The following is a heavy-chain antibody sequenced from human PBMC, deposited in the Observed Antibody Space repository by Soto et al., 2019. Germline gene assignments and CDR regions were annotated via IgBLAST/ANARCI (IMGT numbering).Heavy chain of an antibody. CDR2: IYKSTTT. Sequence: PSETLSLTCSVSGDSISTVDYFWAWIRQPPGQALECIGYIYKSTTTYYNPSFESRVAISLDTSKSQFSLTVTSVTAADTAVYFCARGRYCLTGRCFPNWFDSWGQGTLVTVSS. J-gene: IGHJ5*01. CDR1: GDSISTVDYF. D-gene: IGHD2-15*01. V-gene: IGHV4-30-4*01. CDR3: ARGRYCLTGRCFPNWFDS.